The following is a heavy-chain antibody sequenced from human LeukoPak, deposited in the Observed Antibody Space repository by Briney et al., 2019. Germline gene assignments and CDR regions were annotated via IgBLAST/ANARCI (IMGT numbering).Heavy chain of an antibody. V-gene: IGHV3-48*01. CDR2: ISSSRSAI. CDR1: GFTFSSYS. D-gene: IGHD6-6*01. J-gene: IGHJ4*02. Sequence: GGSLRLSCAASGFTFSSYSMNWVRQAPGKGLEWVSYISSSRSAIFYADSVKGRFTISRDNAKSSLYLQMNSLRVEDTAVYYCARTIAARQGDFDYWGKGTLVTVSS. CDR3: ARTIAARQGDFDY.